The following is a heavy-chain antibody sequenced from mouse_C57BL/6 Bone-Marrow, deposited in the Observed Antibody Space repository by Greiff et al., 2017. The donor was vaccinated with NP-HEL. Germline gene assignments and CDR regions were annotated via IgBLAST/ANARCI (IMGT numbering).Heavy chain of an antibody. V-gene: IGHV1-76*01. CDR1: GYTFTDYY. Sequence: QVQLQQSGAELVRPGASVKLSCKASGYTFTDYYINWVKQRPGQGLEWIARIYPGSGNTYYNEKFKGKATLTAEKSSSTAYMQLSSLTSEDSAVYFCARDLLQRYFDYWGQGTTLTVSS. J-gene: IGHJ2*01. CDR2: IYPGSGNT. CDR3: ARDLLQRYFDY. D-gene: IGHD1-1*01.